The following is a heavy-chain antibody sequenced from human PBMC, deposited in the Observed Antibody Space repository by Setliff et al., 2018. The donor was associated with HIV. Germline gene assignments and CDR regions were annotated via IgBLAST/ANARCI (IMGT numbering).Heavy chain of an antibody. CDR2: INHSGSA. CDR3: VKRGIAVAGRWVPRNNWFDP. CDR1: GGSFTGYH. Sequence: PSQTLSLTCAVYGGSFTGYHWSWIRQPPGKGLEWIGEINHSGSANYNPSLKTRVTVSVDTSKKQFSLKLNSVTAADTAVYYCVKRGIAVAGRWVPRNNWFDPWGQGSLVTVSS. V-gene: IGHV4-34*01. D-gene: IGHD6-19*01. J-gene: IGHJ5*02.